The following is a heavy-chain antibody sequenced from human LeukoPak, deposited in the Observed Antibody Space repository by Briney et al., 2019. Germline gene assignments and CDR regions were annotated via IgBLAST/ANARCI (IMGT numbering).Heavy chain of an antibody. Sequence: GGSLRLSCAASGFTFSDAWVSWVRQAPGKGLEWVGRIKSKTHGGTTQYAAPVKGRFTISRDDSKTTVYLQMNSLKSEDAAMYYCTRERPYFDNWGQGTLVTVSS. CDR1: GFTFSDAW. J-gene: IGHJ4*02. V-gene: IGHV3-15*01. CDR2: IKSKTHGGTT. CDR3: TRERPYFDN.